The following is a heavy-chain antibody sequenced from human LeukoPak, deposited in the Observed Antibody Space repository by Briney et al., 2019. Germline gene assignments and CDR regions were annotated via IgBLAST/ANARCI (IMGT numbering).Heavy chain of an antibody. J-gene: IGHJ4*02. CDR1: GFTVSSNY. Sequence: GGSLRLSCAASGFTVSSNYMSWVRQAPGKGLVWVSRINTDGSSTSYADSVKGRFTISRDNAKNTLYLQMNSLRAEDTAVYYCARVPYSWGQGTLVTVSS. D-gene: IGHD5-18*01. CDR3: ARVPYS. V-gene: IGHV3-74*01. CDR2: INTDGSST.